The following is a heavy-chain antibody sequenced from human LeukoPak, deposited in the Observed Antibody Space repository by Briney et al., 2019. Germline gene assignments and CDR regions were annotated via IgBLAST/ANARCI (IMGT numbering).Heavy chain of an antibody. Sequence: KPSETLSLTCTVSGGSISNYYWNWIRQPAGKGLEWIGRIYTSGTTNYNPSLKSRVSMSVDTSKNQFSLKLSSVTAADTAVHYCARGKVVAGTPGQNSWDHWGQGTLVTVSS. D-gene: IGHD6-19*01. J-gene: IGHJ4*02. CDR1: GGSISNYY. CDR2: IYTSGTT. CDR3: ARGKVVAGTPGQNSWDH. V-gene: IGHV4-4*07.